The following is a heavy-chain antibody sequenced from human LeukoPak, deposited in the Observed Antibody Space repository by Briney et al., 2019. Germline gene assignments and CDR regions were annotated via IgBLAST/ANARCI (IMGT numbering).Heavy chain of an antibody. CDR2: IYYTGST. CDR1: GGSISSGNYY. CDR3: ARRYYYDSGSYLYFFDF. J-gene: IGHJ4*02. Sequence: KASETLSLTCTVSGGSISSGNYYWGWIRQPPGKALEWIGSIYYTGSTNYNPSLKSRVTISVDTSKNQFSLKLRSVTAADTAVYYCARRYYYDSGSYLYFFDFWGQGTLVTVSS. D-gene: IGHD3-10*01. V-gene: IGHV4-39*01.